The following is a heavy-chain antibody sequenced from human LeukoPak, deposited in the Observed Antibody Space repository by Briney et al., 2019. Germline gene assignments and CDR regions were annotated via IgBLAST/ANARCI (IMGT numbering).Heavy chain of an antibody. V-gene: IGHV3-23*01. CDR2: ISGSGGST. D-gene: IGHD3-22*01. CDR3: AKDHYYDSSGYLH. J-gene: IGHJ4*02. CDR1: GSTFTNYA. Sequence: PGRSLRLSCAASGSTFTNYALHWVRQAPGKGLEWVSGISGSGGSTYYADSVKGRFTISRDNSKNTPYLQMNSLRAEDTAVYYCAKDHYYDSSGYLHWGQGTLVTVSS.